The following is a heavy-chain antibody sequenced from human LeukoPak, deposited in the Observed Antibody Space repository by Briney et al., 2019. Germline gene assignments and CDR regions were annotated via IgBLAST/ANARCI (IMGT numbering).Heavy chain of an antibody. J-gene: IGHJ4*02. CDR3: ASGGAVAGNRKIYYFDY. CDR2: INPNSGGT. CDR1: GYTFTDYY. Sequence: GASVKVSCKASGYTFTDYYMHWVRQAPGQGLEWMGWINPNSGGTDYAQKFQGRVTMTRDTSISTLYMELSRLRSDDTAVYYCASGGAVAGNRKIYYFDYWGQGTLVTVSS. D-gene: IGHD6-19*01. V-gene: IGHV1-2*02.